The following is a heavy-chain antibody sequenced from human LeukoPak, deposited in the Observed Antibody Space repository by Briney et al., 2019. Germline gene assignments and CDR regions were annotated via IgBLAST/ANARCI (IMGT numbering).Heavy chain of an antibody. CDR1: GFTFSSYG. V-gene: IGHV3-30*18. J-gene: IGHJ6*02. CDR2: ISYDGSNK. CDR3: AKDHYYCSGGSCYSSYYYGTDV. Sequence: PGGSLRLSCAASGFTFSSYGMHWVRQAPGKGLEWVVVISYDGSNKYYADSVKGRFTISRDNSKNTLYLQMNSLRAEDTAVYYCAKDHYYCSGGSCYSSYYYGTDVWGQGTTVTVSS. D-gene: IGHD2-15*01.